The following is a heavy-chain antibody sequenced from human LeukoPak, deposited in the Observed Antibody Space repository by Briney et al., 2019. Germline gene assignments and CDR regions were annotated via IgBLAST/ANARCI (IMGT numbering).Heavy chain of an antibody. D-gene: IGHD3-22*01. Sequence: SQTLSLTCTVSGDSISSGGYYWSWIRQHPGKGLEWIGYIYYSGSTYYNPSLKSRVTISVDTSKNQFSLKLSSVTAADTAVYYCARFTMITSSPFDYWGQGTLVTVSS. V-gene: IGHV4-31*03. CDR2: IYYSGST. CDR3: ARFTMITSSPFDY. J-gene: IGHJ4*02. CDR1: GDSISSGGYY.